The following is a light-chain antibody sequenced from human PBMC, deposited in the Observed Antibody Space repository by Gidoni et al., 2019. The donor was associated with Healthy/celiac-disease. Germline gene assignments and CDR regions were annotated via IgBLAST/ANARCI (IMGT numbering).Light chain of an antibody. J-gene: IGKJ4*01. CDR2: DAS. V-gene: IGKV3-11*01. CDR3: QQRSNWPPT. CDR1: QSVSSY. Sequence: EIVLTQSPATLSLSPGERATLSYRASQSVSSYLAWYPQKPGQAPRLLIYDASNRATGIPARFSGSGSGTDFTLTISSLEPEDFAVYYCQQRSNWPPTFGGGTKVEIK.